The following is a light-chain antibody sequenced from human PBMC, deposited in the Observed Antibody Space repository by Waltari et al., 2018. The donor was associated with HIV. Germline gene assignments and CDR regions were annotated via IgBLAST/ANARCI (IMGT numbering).Light chain of an antibody. CDR2: EDT. J-gene: IGLJ2*01. CDR1: SRYVGGYQV. CDR3: CSYAGRSTFVL. Sequence: QSALTQPSSVSGSPGQSITISCTGTSRYVGGYQVVSWYQEHPGKAPKLMMYEDTERPSGVSARFSGSKSGNMASLTISGLQAEDEAFYHCCSYAGRSTFVLFGGGTKLTVL. V-gene: IGLV2-23*02.